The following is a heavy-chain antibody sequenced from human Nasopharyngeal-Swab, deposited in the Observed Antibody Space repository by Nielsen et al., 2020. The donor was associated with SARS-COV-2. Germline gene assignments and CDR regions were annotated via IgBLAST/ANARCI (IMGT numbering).Heavy chain of an antibody. Sequence: GESLKISCAASGFTFSDYYMSWIRQAPGKGLEWVSYISSSGSTIYYADSVKGRFTISRDNAKNSLYLQMNSLRAEDTAVYCCAKAYCSSTSCYHYFDYWGQGTLVTVSS. J-gene: IGHJ4*02. V-gene: IGHV3-11*01. CDR1: GFTFSDYY. CDR3: AKAYCSSTSCYHYFDY. D-gene: IGHD2-2*01. CDR2: ISSSGSTI.